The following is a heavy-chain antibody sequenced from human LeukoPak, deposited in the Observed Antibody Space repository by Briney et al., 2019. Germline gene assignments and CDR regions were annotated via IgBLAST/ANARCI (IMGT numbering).Heavy chain of an antibody. J-gene: IGHJ4*02. CDR2: ISGSGGST. D-gene: IGHD3-22*01. CDR1: GFTVSSNY. V-gene: IGHV3-23*01. CDR3: AKVGLGSSGYSYYFDY. Sequence: GGSLRLSCAASGFTVSSNYMSWVRQAPGKGLEWVSAISGSGGSTYYADSVKGRFTISRDNSKNTLYLQMNSLRAEDTAVYYCAKVGLGSSGYSYYFDYWGQGTLVTVSS.